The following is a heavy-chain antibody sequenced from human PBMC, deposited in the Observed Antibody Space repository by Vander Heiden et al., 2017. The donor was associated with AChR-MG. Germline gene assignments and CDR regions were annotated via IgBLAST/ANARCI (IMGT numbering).Heavy chain of an antibody. J-gene: IGHJ4*02. D-gene: IGHD2-2*01. CDR1: GFPLSSYG. V-gene: IGHV3-33*01. Sequence: QVQLVESGGGVVQPGRSLRLSCAAPGFPLSSYGMHWVRQAPGKGLEWVAVIWYDGSNKYYADSVKGRFTISRDNSKNTLYLQMNSLRAEDTAVYYCARSPNQLLDFDYWGQGTLVTVSS. CDR3: ARSPNQLLDFDY. CDR2: IWYDGSNK.